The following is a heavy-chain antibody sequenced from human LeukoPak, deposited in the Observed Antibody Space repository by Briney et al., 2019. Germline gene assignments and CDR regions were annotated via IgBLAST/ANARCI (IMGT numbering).Heavy chain of an antibody. Sequence: ASVKVSCKVSGYTLTELSMHWGRQAPGKGLEWMGGFDPEDGETIYAQKFQGRVTMTEDTSTDTAYMELSSLRSEDTAVYYCATSGKSGYVRGFDYWGQGTLVTVSS. CDR1: GYTLTELS. D-gene: IGHD5-12*01. J-gene: IGHJ4*02. CDR3: ATSGKSGYVRGFDY. V-gene: IGHV1-24*01. CDR2: FDPEDGET.